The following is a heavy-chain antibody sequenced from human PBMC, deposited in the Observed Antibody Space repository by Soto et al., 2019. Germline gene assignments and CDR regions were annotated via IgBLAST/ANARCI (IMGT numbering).Heavy chain of an antibody. CDR2: TNPSSGGT. J-gene: IGHJ6*04. D-gene: IGHD4-4*01. V-gene: IGHV1-2*02. CDR3: ARDFRTYSHGVDV. CDR1: GYPFTGPY. Sequence: ASVKVSCKASGYPFTGPYIYWVRQAPGQGLEWMGWTNPSSGGTEFAEKFQGRVTVTRDTSIRTVFLELNSLTSDDTGVYFCARDFRTYSHGVDVWGEGTAVTVSS.